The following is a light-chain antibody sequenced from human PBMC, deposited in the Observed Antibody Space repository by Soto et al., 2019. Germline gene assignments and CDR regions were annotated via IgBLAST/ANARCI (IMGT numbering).Light chain of an antibody. Sequence: DIQLTQSPSVLSASVGDRVTITCRARQGSSSYLAWYQQKPGKAPKLLIYAASTLQSGVPSRFSGSGFGTEFTLIISSLQPEYYATYSCQQINSYPPYTFGQGTKLEIK. CDR2: AAS. CDR3: QQINSYPPYT. V-gene: IGKV1-9*01. CDR1: QGSSSY. J-gene: IGKJ2*01.